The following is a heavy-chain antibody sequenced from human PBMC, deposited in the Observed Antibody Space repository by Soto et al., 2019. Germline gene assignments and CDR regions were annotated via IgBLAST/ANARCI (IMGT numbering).Heavy chain of an antibody. CDR1: GFTFSSYA. J-gene: IGHJ4*02. D-gene: IGHD2-2*01. Sequence: PVGSLRLSCAASGFTFSSYAMHWVRQAPGKGLEWVAVISYVGSNKYYADSVKGRFTISRDNSKNTLYLQMNSLRAEDTAVYYCAMLGYCSSTSCYHFDYWGQGTLVTVSS. V-gene: IGHV3-30-3*01. CDR3: AMLGYCSSTSCYHFDY. CDR2: ISYVGSNK.